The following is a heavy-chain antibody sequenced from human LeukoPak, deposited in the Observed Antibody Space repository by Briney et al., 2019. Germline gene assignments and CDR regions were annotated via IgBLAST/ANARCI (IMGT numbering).Heavy chain of an antibody. CDR2: IKQDGSVK. CDR3: VSLQFDC. CDR1: GFTFSGYW. Sequence: GGSLRLSCAASGFTFSGYWMYWVRQAPGKGLEWVANIKQDGSVKYYVDSVKGRFTISRDNAKNSLYLQMNSLRAEDTAVYYCVSLQFDCWGQGTLVTVSS. D-gene: IGHD3-10*01. V-gene: IGHV3-7*05. J-gene: IGHJ4*02.